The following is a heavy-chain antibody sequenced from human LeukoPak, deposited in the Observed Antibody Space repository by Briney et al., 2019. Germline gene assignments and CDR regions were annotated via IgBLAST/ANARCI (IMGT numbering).Heavy chain of an antibody. Sequence: GGSLRLSCAASGFRLTEYGIHWVRQAPGKGLEWLSFIRYDDSEYYADSVKGRFTISRDNSKNTLFLQMHSLRSEDTAVYYCTKDPVNHCASSVCYGLQSWGQGTLVIVSS. J-gene: IGHJ5*02. CDR2: IRYDDSE. CDR1: GFRLTEYG. V-gene: IGHV3-30*02. D-gene: IGHD3-22*01. CDR3: TKDPVNHCASSVCYGLQS.